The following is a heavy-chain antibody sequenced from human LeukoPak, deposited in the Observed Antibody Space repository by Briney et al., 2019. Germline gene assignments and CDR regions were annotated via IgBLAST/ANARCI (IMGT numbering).Heavy chain of an antibody. Sequence: GGSLRLSCAASGFTFSTYWMSWVRQAPGKGLEWVANIKQDGSEKYDVDSVKGRFTISRDNAQKSLYLQMNSLRAEDSAVYYCARGGVGTVTSIDYWGQGTLVTVSS. CDR1: GFTFSTYW. CDR3: ARGGVGTVTSIDY. CDR2: IKQDGSEK. J-gene: IGHJ4*02. D-gene: IGHD1-26*01. V-gene: IGHV3-7*01.